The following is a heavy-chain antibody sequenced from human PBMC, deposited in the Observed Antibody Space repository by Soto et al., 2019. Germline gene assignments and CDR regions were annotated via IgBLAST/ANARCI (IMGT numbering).Heavy chain of an antibody. J-gene: IGHJ2*01. CDR2: IYTGGST. CDR1: GFRVSSNY. V-gene: IGHV3-66*01. Sequence: EVQLVESGGGLVQPGGSLRLSCAASGFRVSSNYMSWVRRARGKGLEWVSVIYTGGSTYYADSVKGRFTVSRDNSKNTLYLQMNSLRAEDTAVYYCARDHCGGDCHSNHWYFDLWGRGTLVTVSS. D-gene: IGHD2-21*02. CDR3: ARDHCGGDCHSNHWYFDL.